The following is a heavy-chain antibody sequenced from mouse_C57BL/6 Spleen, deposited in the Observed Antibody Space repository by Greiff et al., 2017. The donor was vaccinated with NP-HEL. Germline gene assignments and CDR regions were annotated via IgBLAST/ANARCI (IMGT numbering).Heavy chain of an antibody. V-gene: IGHV1-78*01. CDR2: IYPRDGST. CDR1: GYTFTDHT. Sequence: VQLQQSDAELVKPGASVKISCKVSGYTFTDHTIHWMKQRPEQGLEWIGYIYPRDGSTKYNEKFKGKATLTADKSSSTAYMQLNSLTSEDSAVYCGARGWGLRRGDYAMDYWGQGTSGTVSS. J-gene: IGHJ4*01. CDR3: ARGWGLRRGDYAMDY. D-gene: IGHD2-4*01.